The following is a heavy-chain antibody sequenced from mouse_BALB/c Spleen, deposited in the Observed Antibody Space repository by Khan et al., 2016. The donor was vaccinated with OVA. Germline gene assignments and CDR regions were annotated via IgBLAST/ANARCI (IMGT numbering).Heavy chain of an antibody. CDR1: GYTFTSYV. Sequence: VQLQQSGPELVKPGASVKMSCKASGYTFTSYVMHWVKQKPGLGLEWIGYIYPFNDDTKYNEKFKGQATLTSDKSSSTAYMELSGLTSEDSAVYYWAPVGTYYVSFAYWGQGTLVTVSA. D-gene: IGHD1-1*01. V-gene: IGHV1S136*01. CDR2: IYPFNDDT. CDR3: APVGTYYVSFAY. J-gene: IGHJ3*01.